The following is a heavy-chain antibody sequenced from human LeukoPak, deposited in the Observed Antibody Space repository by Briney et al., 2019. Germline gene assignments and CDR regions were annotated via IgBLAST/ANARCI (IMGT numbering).Heavy chain of an antibody. V-gene: IGHV4-59*08. CDR3: ARGPPIYDILTGYFNYYFDY. CDR1: GGSISSYY. J-gene: IGHJ4*02. CDR2: IYYSGST. D-gene: IGHD3-9*01. Sequence: SETLSLTCTVSGGSISSYYWSWVRQPPGKGLEWIGYIYYSGSTNYNPSLKSRVTISVDTSKNQFSLKLSSVTAADTAVYYCARGPPIYDILTGYFNYYFDYWGQGTLVTVSS.